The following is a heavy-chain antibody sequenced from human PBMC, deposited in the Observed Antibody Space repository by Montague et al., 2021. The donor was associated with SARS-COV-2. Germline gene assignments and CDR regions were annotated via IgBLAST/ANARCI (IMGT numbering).Heavy chain of an antibody. D-gene: IGHD2-15*01. CDR3: ASPGGYCTGGSCYYVY. Sequence: CAISGDSVSSNSAAWNWTRQSPSRGLEWLGRTYYRSKWYNDYAVSVKSRITINPDTSKNQFSLELSSVTAADMAVYYCASPGGYCTGGSCYYVYWGQGTLVTVSS. J-gene: IGHJ4*02. V-gene: IGHV6-1*01. CDR2: TYYRSKWYN. CDR1: GDSVSSNSAA.